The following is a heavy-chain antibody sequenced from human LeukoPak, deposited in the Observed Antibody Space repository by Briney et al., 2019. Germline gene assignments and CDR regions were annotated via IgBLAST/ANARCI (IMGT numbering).Heavy chain of an antibody. V-gene: IGHV3-23*01. Sequence: GALRLSCASAGSTICGYAVSGGRQAPGKGLEWVSAISGSGGSTYYADSVKGRFTISRDTSKNTVYLHMNSIKAEDTAVYDCAKDQNYWGSGGAFDYWGQGTLVTVSS. CDR1: GSTICGYA. CDR3: AKDQNYWGSGGAFDY. CDR2: ISGSGGST. D-gene: IGHD3-16*01. J-gene: IGHJ4*02.